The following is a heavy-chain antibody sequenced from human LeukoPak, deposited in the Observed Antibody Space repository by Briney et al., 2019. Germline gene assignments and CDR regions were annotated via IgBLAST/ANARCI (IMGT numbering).Heavy chain of an antibody. Sequence: GGSLRLSCAASGFTFSNYAMSWVRQAPGKGLEWVSAITGGGSGIYYADSMKSRFTISRDNSKHTLYLQINSLRAEDTAVYYCAKWGDYDVLTGYYVSDYWGQGTLVTVSS. D-gene: IGHD3-9*01. CDR1: GFTFSNYA. CDR2: ITGGGSGI. V-gene: IGHV3-23*01. J-gene: IGHJ4*02. CDR3: AKWGDYDVLTGYYVSDY.